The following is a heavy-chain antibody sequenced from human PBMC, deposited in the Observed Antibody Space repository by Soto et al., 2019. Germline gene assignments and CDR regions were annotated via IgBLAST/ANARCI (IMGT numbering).Heavy chain of an antibody. CDR2: INTYNGNT. Sequence: QVQLVQSGAEVKNPGASVKVSCKASGYTFTRYGIGWARQAPGQGLEWKGWINTYNGNTNYAQNGEGRATQTTDTSTSTAYMELRSLRSNDTAIYYCAMVDVYVTPSPQDVWGQGTTVIVSS. D-gene: IGHD3-16*01. CDR1: GYTFTRYG. J-gene: IGHJ6*02. CDR3: AMVDVYVTPSPQDV. V-gene: IGHV1-18*01.